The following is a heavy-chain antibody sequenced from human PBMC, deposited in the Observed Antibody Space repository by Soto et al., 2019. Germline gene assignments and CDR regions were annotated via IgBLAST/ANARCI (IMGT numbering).Heavy chain of an antibody. Sequence: SETLSLTCAVYGGSFSGYYWSWIRQPPGKGLEWIGEINHSGSTNYNPSLKSRVTISVDTSKNQFSLKLSSVTAADTAVYYCERIAPAGKARDYYYGMDVWGQGTPVTLSS. CDR3: ERIAPAGKARDYYYGMDV. CDR1: GGSFSGYY. D-gene: IGHD6-13*01. J-gene: IGHJ6*02. V-gene: IGHV4-34*01. CDR2: INHSGST.